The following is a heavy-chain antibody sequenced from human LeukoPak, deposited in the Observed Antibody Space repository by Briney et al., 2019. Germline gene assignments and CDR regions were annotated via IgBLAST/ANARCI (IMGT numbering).Heavy chain of an antibody. J-gene: IGHJ4*02. Sequence: PSETLSLTCTVSGGSISSGSYYWSWIRQPAGKGLEWIGRIYTSGSTNYNPSLRSRVTISVDTSKNQFSLKLSSVTVADTAVYYCARLISGYYPDYWGQGTLVTVSS. CDR2: IYTSGST. D-gene: IGHD3-22*01. CDR3: ARLISGYYPDY. CDR1: GGSISSGSYY. V-gene: IGHV4-61*02.